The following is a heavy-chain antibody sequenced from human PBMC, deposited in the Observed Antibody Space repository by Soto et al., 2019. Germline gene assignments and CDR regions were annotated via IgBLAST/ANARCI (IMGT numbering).Heavy chain of an antibody. V-gene: IGHV1-69*12. CDR2: IIPIFGTA. CDR3: ARGRYCGADCYSRSMDY. CDR1: GGTFSSYA. D-gene: IGHD2-21*02. Sequence: QVQLVQSGAEVKKPGSSVKVSCKASGGTFSSYAISWVRQAPGQGLEWMGGIIPIFGTANYAQKFQGRVTITADESTSTAYMELSSLRSEDTAVYYCARGRYCGADCYSRSMDYWGQGTLVTVSS. J-gene: IGHJ4*02.